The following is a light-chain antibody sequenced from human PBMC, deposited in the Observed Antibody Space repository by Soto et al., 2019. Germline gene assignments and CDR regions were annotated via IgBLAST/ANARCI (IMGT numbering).Light chain of an antibody. J-gene: IGKJ2*01. Sequence: DIHMTQSPSTLSASVGDTVTITCRASQNINSWLAWYQQKPGRAPNLLIYDASKLESGVPSRFRGSGSGAYFTLTISSLQPDDSATYYCQQFNSYPFTFGRGTTLEIK. V-gene: IGKV1-5*01. CDR2: DAS. CDR1: QNINSW. CDR3: QQFNSYPFT.